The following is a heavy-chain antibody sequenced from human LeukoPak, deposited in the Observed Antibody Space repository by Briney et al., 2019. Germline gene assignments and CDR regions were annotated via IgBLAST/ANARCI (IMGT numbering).Heavy chain of an antibody. D-gene: IGHD2-8*01. Sequence: GGSLRLSCAASGFTFTTYWMSWVRQAPGKGLEWVANINQDGVEKYYVASVRGRLTISRDNAKNSMYVQMNSLRSEDTAVYYCARDHDIVLILGPFDPWGQGTLVTVSS. V-gene: IGHV3-7*05. J-gene: IGHJ5*02. CDR3: ARDHDIVLILGPFDP. CDR2: INQDGVEK. CDR1: GFTFTTYW.